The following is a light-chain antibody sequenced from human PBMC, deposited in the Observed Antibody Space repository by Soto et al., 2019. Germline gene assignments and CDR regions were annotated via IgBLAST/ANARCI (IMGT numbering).Light chain of an antibody. V-gene: IGKV1-27*01. CDR3: QKYNSARLT. CDR1: QGISYY. Sequence: DIPMTQSPSSLSASVGDRVTITCRASQGISYYLAWYQQKPGKVPRLLIYAASTLQSGVPSRFSGSGSGSDFTLTISSLQPEDVATYYCQKYNSARLTFGGGTKVEIK. J-gene: IGKJ4*01. CDR2: AAS.